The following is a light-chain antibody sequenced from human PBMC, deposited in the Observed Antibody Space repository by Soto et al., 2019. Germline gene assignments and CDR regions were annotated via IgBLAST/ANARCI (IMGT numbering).Light chain of an antibody. CDR2: DVT. CDR1: SRDVGGYNY. Sequence: QSVLTQPASVSGSPGQSVTISCTGTSRDVGGYNYVSWYQHHPGKAPKLMIYDVTNRPSGVSNRFSGSKSANTASLTISGLQAEDEADYYCSSYTSSSTYVVFDGGTKVTVL. J-gene: IGLJ2*01. CDR3: SSYTSSSTYVV. V-gene: IGLV2-14*03.